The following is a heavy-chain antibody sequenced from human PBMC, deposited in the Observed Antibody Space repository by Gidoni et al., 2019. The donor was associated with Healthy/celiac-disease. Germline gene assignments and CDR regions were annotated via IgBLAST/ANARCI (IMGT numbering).Heavy chain of an antibody. CDR3: ARINLVDYYYGMDV. CDR1: AGTFSSYA. V-gene: IGHV1-69*12. Sequence: QVHLVPSGAAVKQPGSPLKHPCQASAGTFSSYAISWVRQAPGQGLEWMGGIIPVFGTASDAEKLQGRVTITADEATSTAYMERSSMRSEETAVYYCARINLVDYYYGMDVRGQGTTVTVSS. CDR2: IIPVFGTA. D-gene: IGHD6-6*01. J-gene: IGHJ6*02.